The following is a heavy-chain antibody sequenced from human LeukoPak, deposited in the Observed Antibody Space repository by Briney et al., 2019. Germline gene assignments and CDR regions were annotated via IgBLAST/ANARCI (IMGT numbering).Heavy chain of an antibody. CDR2: IYPGDSDT. V-gene: IGHV5-51*01. J-gene: IGHJ4*02. D-gene: IGHD1-7*01. CDR3: ASGEDWNYAFDY. CDR1: GYSFTSYW. Sequence: GESLKISCKGSGYSFTSYWIGWVRQMPGKALEWMGLIYPGDSDTRYSPSFQAQLTISADKSISTAYLQWSSLKASDTAMYYCASGEDWNYAFDYWGQGTLVTVSS.